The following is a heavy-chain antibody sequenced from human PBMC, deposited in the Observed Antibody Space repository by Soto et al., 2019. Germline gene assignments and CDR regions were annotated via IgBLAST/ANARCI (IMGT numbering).Heavy chain of an antibody. D-gene: IGHD2-21*01. CDR2: IKQDASEK. J-gene: IGHJ5*02. CDR1: GFSISNYW. CDR3: ARSLSAIPGES. V-gene: IGHV3-7*05. Sequence: EVQLVESGGGLVQSGGSLRLSCAATGFSISNYWMSWVRQGPGKGPEWVANIKQDASEKYYVDSVKGRFTISRDNAENSLYRQMTSLRAEDTAVYHCARSLSAIPGESWGQGTLVTVSS.